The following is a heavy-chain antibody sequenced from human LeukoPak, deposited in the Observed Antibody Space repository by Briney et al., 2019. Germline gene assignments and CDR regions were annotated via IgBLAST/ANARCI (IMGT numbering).Heavy chain of an antibody. CDR3: VSFYETY. CDR1: GFTFTSYD. D-gene: IGHD2-2*01. V-gene: IGHV3-33*01. CDR2: IWFDGSNT. J-gene: IGHJ4*02. Sequence: GGSLRLSCAASGFTFTSYDMHWVRQAPGKGLEWVALIWFDGSNTYYADSVRGRFTVSRDNSKNTLYLQMNNLRAEDTAVYYCVSFYETYWGWGTLVTVSS.